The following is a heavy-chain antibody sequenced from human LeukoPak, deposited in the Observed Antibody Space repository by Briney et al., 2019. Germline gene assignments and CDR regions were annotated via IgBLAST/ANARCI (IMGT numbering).Heavy chain of an antibody. CDR1: GGTFSSYA. V-gene: IGHV1-69*01. D-gene: IGHD3-22*01. CDR3: AAPRTYYYDGSGYFDY. Sequence: SSVKVSCKASGGTFSSYAISWVRQAPGQGLEWMGGIIPIFGTANYAQKFQGRVTITADESTSTAYMELSSLRSEDTAVYYCAAPRTYYYDGSGYFDYWGQGTLVTVSS. J-gene: IGHJ4*02. CDR2: IIPIFGTA.